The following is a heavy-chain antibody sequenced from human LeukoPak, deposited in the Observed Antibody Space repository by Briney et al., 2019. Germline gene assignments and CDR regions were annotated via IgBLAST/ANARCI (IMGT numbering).Heavy chain of an antibody. J-gene: IGHJ4*02. CDR1: GGSISSSSYY. CDR2: IYYSGST. V-gene: IGHV4-39*01. Sequence: SSETLSLTCTVSGGSISSSSYYWGWIRQPPGKGLEWIGSIYYSGSTYYNPSLKSRVTISVDTSKNQCSLKLSSVTAADTAVYYCARHVLSGSYLFDYWGQGTLVTVSS. D-gene: IGHD1-26*01. CDR3: ARHVLSGSYLFDY.